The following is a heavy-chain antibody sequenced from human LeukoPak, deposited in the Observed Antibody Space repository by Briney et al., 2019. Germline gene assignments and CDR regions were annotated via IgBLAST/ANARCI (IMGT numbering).Heavy chain of an antibody. CDR3: ARDGGYSYEFDY. Sequence: GGSLRLSCAASGFTLSSYSMNWVRQAPGKGLEWVSYILFSSSTIYYADSVKGRFTISRDNAKNSLYLQMNTLRAEDTAVYYCARDGGYSYEFDYWGQGTLVTVSS. D-gene: IGHD5-18*01. CDR2: ILFSSSTI. J-gene: IGHJ4*02. V-gene: IGHV3-48*01. CDR1: GFTLSSYS.